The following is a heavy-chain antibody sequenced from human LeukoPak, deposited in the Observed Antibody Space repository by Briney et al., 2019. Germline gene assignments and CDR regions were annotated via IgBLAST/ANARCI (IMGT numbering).Heavy chain of an antibody. V-gene: IGHV3-48*03. CDR3: ARVDYGGNSGWFDP. J-gene: IGHJ5*02. Sequence: PGGSLGLSCAASGFTFSSYEMNWVRQAPGKGLEWVSYISSSGSTIYYADSVKGRFTISRDNAKNSLYLQMNSLRAEDTAVYYCARVDYGGNSGWFDPWGQGTLVTVSS. CDR1: GFTFSSYE. CDR2: ISSSGSTI. D-gene: IGHD4-23*01.